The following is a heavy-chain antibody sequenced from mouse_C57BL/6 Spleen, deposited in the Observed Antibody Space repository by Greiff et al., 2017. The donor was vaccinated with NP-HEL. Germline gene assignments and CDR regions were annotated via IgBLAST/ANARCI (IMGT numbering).Heavy chain of an antibody. CDR2: ISDGGSYT. J-gene: IGHJ3*01. CDR3: ARDTDYGNSWFAY. V-gene: IGHV5-4*01. CDR1: GFTFSSYA. Sequence: EVQRVESGGGLVKPGGSLKLSCAASGFTFSSYAMSWVRQTPEKRLEWVATISDGGSYTYYPDNVKGRFTISRDNAKNNLYLQMSHLKSEDTAMYYCARDTDYGNSWFAYWGQGTLVTVSA. D-gene: IGHD2-1*01.